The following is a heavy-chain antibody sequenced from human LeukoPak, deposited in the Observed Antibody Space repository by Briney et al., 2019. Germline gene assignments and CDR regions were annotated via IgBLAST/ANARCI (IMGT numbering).Heavy chain of an antibody. CDR3: AKGMATEIDLIDY. J-gene: IGHJ4*02. V-gene: IGHV3-13*01. Sequence: PGGSLRLSCAASGFTFDSYNMHWVRQTAGKGLEWVSTIGTAGDTYYADSVKGRFTISRQNSKTSLYLQMNSLGAEDSAMYYCAKGMATEIDLIDYWGQGTLVTVSS. CDR1: GFTFDSYN. D-gene: IGHD5-24*01. CDR2: IGTAGDT.